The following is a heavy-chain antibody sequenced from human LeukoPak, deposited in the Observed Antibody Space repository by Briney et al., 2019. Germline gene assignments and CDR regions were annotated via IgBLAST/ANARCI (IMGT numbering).Heavy chain of an antibody. Sequence: PGRSLRLSCATSGFTFNSYWMHWVRQAPGKGLAWVSYINTDGSSTSYADSVKGRFTISRDNAKNSLYLQMNRLRAEDTAVYYCARDEEADYGDYGASFDYWGQGTLVSVS. CDR1: GFTFNSYW. V-gene: IGHV3-74*01. D-gene: IGHD4-17*01. CDR2: INTDGSST. J-gene: IGHJ4*02. CDR3: ARDEEADYGDYGASFDY.